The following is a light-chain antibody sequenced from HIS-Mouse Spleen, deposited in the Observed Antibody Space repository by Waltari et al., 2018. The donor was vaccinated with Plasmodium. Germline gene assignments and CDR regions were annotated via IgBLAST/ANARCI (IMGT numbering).Light chain of an antibody. Sequence: SYELTQPPSVSVSPGPTASITCSGGKWGDKYACWYQQKPGQSPVLVIHQDSKRPSGILERFSGSNYGNTATLTISGTQAMDEADYYWQAWDRSTVVFGGGTKLTVL. V-gene: IGLV3-1*01. CDR2: QDS. CDR1: KWGDKY. J-gene: IGLJ2*01. CDR3: QAWDRSTVV.